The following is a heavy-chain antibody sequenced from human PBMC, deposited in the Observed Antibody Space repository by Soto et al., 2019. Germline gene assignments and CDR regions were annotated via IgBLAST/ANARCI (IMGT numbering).Heavy chain of an antibody. CDR1: GGTFSSYA. D-gene: IGHD6-13*01. J-gene: IGHJ6*02. CDR2: IIPIFGTA. Sequence: ASVKVSCKASGGTFSSYAISWVRQAPGQGLEWMGGIIPIFGTANYAQKFQGRVTITADESTSTAYMELSSLRSEDTAVYYCAREEYSSSWYGRDNYYYYGMDVWGQGTTVTVPS. V-gene: IGHV1-69*13. CDR3: AREEYSSSWYGRDNYYYYGMDV.